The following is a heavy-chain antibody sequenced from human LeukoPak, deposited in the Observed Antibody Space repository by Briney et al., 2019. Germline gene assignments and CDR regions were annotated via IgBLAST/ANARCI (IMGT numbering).Heavy chain of an antibody. CDR1: GYSISSGYY. Sequence: SETLSLTCTVSGYSISSGYYWGWIRQPPGKWLEWIGSIYHSGSTYYNPSLKSRVTISVDTSKNQFSLKLSSVTAADTAVYYCARDLDGDSSGPLVEYWGQGTLVTVSS. D-gene: IGHD6-19*01. CDR3: ARDLDGDSSGPLVEY. J-gene: IGHJ4*02. CDR2: IYHSGST. V-gene: IGHV4-38-2*02.